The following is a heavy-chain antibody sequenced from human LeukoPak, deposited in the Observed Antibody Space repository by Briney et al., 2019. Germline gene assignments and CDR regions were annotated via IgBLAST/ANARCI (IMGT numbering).Heavy chain of an antibody. J-gene: IGHJ4*02. CDR3: ARQYDFWSRVGSYFDY. D-gene: IGHD3-3*01. V-gene: IGHV4-30-4*08. CDR1: GGSISSGDYY. Sequence: KPSQTLSLTCTVSGGSISSGDYYWSWIRQPPGKGLEWIGYIYYSGSTYYNPSLKSRVTISVDTSKNQFSLKLSSVTAADTAVYYCARQYDFWSRVGSYFDYWGQGTLVTVSS. CDR2: IYYSGST.